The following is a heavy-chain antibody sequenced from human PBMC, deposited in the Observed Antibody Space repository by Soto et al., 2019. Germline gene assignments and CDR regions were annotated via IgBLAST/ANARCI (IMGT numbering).Heavy chain of an antibody. CDR2: ISYDGSNK. J-gene: IGHJ3*02. Sequence: GGSLRLSCAASGFTFSSYGMHWVRQAPGKGLEWVAVISYDGSNKYYADSVKGRFTISRDNSKNTLYLQMNSLRAEDTAVYYCAKDFEDFPPYGTGAFDIWGQGTMVTVSS. CDR3: AKDFEDFPPYGTGAFDI. D-gene: IGHD1-1*01. V-gene: IGHV3-30*18. CDR1: GFTFSSYG.